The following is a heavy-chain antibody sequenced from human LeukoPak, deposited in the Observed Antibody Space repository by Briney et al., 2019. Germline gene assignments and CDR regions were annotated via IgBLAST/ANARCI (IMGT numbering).Heavy chain of an antibody. CDR3: ARGDEYSSSSWYFDY. D-gene: IGHD6-6*01. V-gene: IGHV1-2*02. Sequence: GASVKVSCKASGYTFTGYYMHWVRQAPGQGLEWMGWINPNSGGTNYAQKFQGRVTMTRDTSISTAYMELSRLRSDDTAVYYCARGDEYSSSSWYFDYWGQGTLVPVSS. CDR1: GYTFTGYY. J-gene: IGHJ4*02. CDR2: INPNSGGT.